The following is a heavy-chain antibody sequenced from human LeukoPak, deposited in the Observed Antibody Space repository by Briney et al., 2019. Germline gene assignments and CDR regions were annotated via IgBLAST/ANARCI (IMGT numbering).Heavy chain of an antibody. J-gene: IGHJ4*02. CDR3: ARETGYSSGPFDY. D-gene: IGHD6-19*01. CDR1: GGSISSYY. Sequence: SEALSLTCTVSGGSISSYYWSWIRQPPGKGLEWIGYIYYSGSTNYNPSLKSRVTISVDTSKNQFSLKLSSVTAADTAVYYCARETGYSSGPFDYWGQGTLVTVSS. CDR2: IYYSGST. V-gene: IGHV4-59*01.